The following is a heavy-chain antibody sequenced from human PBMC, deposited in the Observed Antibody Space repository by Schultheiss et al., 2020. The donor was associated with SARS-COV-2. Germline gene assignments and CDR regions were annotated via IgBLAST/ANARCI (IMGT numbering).Heavy chain of an antibody. D-gene: IGHD6-25*01. CDR3: AREERIAATDYYYYYGMDV. CDR1: GGSFSGYY. CDR2: IHNSGST. V-gene: IGHV4-59*01. J-gene: IGHJ6*02. Sequence: SETLSLTCAVYGGSFSGYYWSWIRQPPGKGLEWIAYIHNSGSTNYNPSLKSRVTISVDTSKNQFSLKLSSVTAADTAVYYCAREERIAATDYYYYYGMDVWGQGTTVTVSS.